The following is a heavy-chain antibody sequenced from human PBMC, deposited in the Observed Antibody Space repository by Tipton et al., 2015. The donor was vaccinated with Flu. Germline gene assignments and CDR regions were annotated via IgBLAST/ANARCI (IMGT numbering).Heavy chain of an antibody. CDR2: VGPEDGET. CDR3: ATGATPTMFGALMADY. Sequence: QLVQSGAEVKKPGATVKISCKGSGYTCTDYYVHCVQQAAGKGLEWMGLVGPEDGETIYAEKFQGRVTITADTSTDTAYMGLRSLRSGDTAVYYCATGATPTMFGALMADYWGEGALGTVSP. D-gene: IGHD3-3*01. J-gene: IGHJ4*02. CDR1: GYTCTDYY. V-gene: IGHV1-69-2*01.